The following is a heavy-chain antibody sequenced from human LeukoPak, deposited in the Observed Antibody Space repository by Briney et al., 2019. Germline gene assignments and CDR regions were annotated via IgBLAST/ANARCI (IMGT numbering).Heavy chain of an antibody. CDR1: GFTVSSNY. CDR2: IYSGGSI. D-gene: IGHD4-23*01. V-gene: IGHV3-53*01. Sequence: PGGSLRLSCAASGFTVSSNYMSWVRQAPGKGLEWVSVIYSGGSIYYADSVKGRFTISRDNSKNTLYLQMNSLRAEDTAVYYCARLPGGNPWFDPWGQGTLVTVSS. J-gene: IGHJ5*02. CDR3: ARLPGGNPWFDP.